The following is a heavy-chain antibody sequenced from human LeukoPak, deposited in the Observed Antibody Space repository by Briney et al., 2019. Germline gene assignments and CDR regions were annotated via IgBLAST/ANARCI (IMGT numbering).Heavy chain of an antibody. CDR1: GFTFSSYE. D-gene: IGHD4-11*01. Sequence: PGGSLRLSCAASGFTFSSYEMNWVRQAPGKGLEWVSYISSSGSTIYYADSVKGRFTISRDNAKNSLYLQMNSQRAEDTAVYYCARFHDYSNYGRYYYYGMDVWGQGTRSPSP. CDR3: ARFHDYSNYGRYYYYGMDV. CDR2: ISSSGSTI. V-gene: IGHV3-48*03. J-gene: IGHJ6*02.